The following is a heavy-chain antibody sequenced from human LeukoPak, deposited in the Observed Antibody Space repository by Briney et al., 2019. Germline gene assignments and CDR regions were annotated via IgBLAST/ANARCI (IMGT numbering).Heavy chain of an antibody. Sequence: PGGSLRLSCAASGFTFSSYWMSWVRQAPGKGLEWVANIKQDGSEKYYVDSVKGRFTISRDNAKNSLYLQMNSLRAEDTVVYYCARDEMEWFSPFDYWGQGTLVTVSS. CDR3: ARDEMEWFSPFDY. D-gene: IGHD3-3*01. J-gene: IGHJ4*02. CDR2: IKQDGSEK. CDR1: GFTFSSYW. V-gene: IGHV3-7*03.